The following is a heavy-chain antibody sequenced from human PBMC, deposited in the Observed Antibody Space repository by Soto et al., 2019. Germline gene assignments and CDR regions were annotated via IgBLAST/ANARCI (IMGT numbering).Heavy chain of an antibody. CDR1: GGSISSYY. Sequence: SETLSLTCTVSGGSISSYYWSWIRQPPGKGLEWIGYIYYSGSTNYNPSLKSRVTISVDTSKNQFSLKLSSVTAADTAVYYCARGGPSGYYYLYWGQGTLVTVSS. CDR3: ARGGPSGYYYLY. J-gene: IGHJ4*02. V-gene: IGHV4-59*01. D-gene: IGHD3-22*01. CDR2: IYYSGST.